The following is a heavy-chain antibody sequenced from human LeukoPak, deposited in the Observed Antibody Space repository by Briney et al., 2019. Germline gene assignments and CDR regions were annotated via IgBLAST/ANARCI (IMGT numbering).Heavy chain of an antibody. D-gene: IGHD3-16*02. CDR3: ARDIAYGMDV. CDR2: ISYDGSNK. CDR1: GFTFSSYA. Sequence: SLRLSCAASGFTFSSYAMHWVRQAPGKGLEWVAVISYDGSNKYYADSVKGRFTISRDNSKNTLYLQMNSLRAEDTAVYYCARDIAYGMDVWGQGTTVTVSS. J-gene: IGHJ6*02. V-gene: IGHV3-30-3*01.